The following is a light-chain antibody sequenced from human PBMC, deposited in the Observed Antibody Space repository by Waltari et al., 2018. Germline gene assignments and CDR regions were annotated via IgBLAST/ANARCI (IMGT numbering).Light chain of an antibody. CDR1: KLGDRY. J-gene: IGLJ2*01. CDR3: QAWDTKV. V-gene: IGLV3-1*01. Sequence: SYELTQPPSVSVSPGQTASIPCPGDKLGDRYVSWYQQKPGQSPVLVIYQHSKRPARIPERFSGSNAGNTATLTISGTQAMDEADYYCQAWDTKVFGGGTKLTGL. CDR2: QHS.